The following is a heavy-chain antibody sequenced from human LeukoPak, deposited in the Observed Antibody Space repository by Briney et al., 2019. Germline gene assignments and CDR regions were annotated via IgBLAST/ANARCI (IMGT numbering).Heavy chain of an antibody. D-gene: IGHD3-3*01. CDR1: GFTFSSYE. CDR3: ARDPVGYYDFWSGYYTYYFDY. J-gene: IGHJ4*02. V-gene: IGHV3-48*03. Sequence: PGGSLRLSCAASGFTFSSYEMNWVRQAPGKGLEWVSYISSSGSTIYYADSVKGRFTISRDNAKNSLYLQMNSLRAEDTAVYYCARDPVGYYDFWSGYYTYYFDYWGQGTLVTVSS. CDR2: ISSSGSTI.